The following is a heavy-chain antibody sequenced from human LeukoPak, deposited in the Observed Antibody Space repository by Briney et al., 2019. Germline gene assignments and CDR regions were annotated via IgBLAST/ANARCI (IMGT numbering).Heavy chain of an antibody. D-gene: IGHD3-10*01. Sequence: SETLSLTCLVCGGSISTYYWRWIRQPPGKGRAWVGDIYNGGRTYYNLCLHRRVTISVDTTKNQFPLKLSSVTAADTAVYYCARDHGTMVRGASGFDYWGQGTLVTVSS. CDR2: IYNGGRT. CDR1: GGSISTYY. J-gene: IGHJ4*02. CDR3: ARDHGTMVRGASGFDY. V-gene: IGHV4-59*01.